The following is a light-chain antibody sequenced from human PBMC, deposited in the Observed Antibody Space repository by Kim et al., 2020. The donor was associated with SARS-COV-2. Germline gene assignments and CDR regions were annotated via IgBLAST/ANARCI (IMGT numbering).Light chain of an antibody. CDR3: QVWDSSTVV. CDR2: RDT. CDR1: NSGDKN. V-gene: IGLV3-9*01. J-gene: IGLJ2*01. Sequence: GALRQTARITWGGNNSGDKNVHWYQQKPGQAPVMVSYRDTNRPSGSPERFSGSNSGNTATLTISRAQAGDEADYYCQVWDSSTVVFGGGTQLTVL.